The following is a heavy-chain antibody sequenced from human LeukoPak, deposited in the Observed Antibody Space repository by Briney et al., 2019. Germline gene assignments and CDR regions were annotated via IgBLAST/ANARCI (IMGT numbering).Heavy chain of an antibody. Sequence: PSETLSLTCTVSGGSISGYFWNWIRQPPGKGLEWIAYISYNGNTGYNPSLKSRVTISVDTSKNKLSLKLNSMSAADTAVYYCARVREAYYDRAFDIRGQGTMVSVSS. CDR3: ARVREAYYDRAFDI. D-gene: IGHD3-22*01. V-gene: IGHV4-59*01. CDR1: GGSISGYF. CDR2: ISYNGNT. J-gene: IGHJ3*02.